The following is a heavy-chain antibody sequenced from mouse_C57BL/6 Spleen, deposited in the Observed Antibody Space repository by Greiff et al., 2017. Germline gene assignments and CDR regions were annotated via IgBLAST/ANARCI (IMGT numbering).Heavy chain of an antibody. CDR1: GYAFTNYL. CDR2: INPGSGGT. Sequence: QVQLQQSGAELVRPGTSVKVSCKASGYAFTNYLIEWVKQRPGQGLEWIGVINPGSGGTNYNEKFKGKATLTADKSSSTAYMQLSSLTSEDSAVYFCARGYYSNPPDYWGQGTTLTVSS. CDR3: ARGYYSNPPDY. D-gene: IGHD2-5*01. J-gene: IGHJ2*01. V-gene: IGHV1-54*01.